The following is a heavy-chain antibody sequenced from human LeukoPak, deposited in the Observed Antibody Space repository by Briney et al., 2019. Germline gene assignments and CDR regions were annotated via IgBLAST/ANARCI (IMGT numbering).Heavy chain of an antibody. D-gene: IGHD2-8*01. CDR2: ISSSSSYI. V-gene: IGHV3-21*01. CDR1: GFTFSSYS. Sequence: GVSLRLSCAASGFTFSSYSMKWVRQAPGKGLEWVSSISSSSSYIYYADSVKGRFTISRDNAKNSLYLQVNSLRAEDTAVYYCARSNLYSTSLDAFDIWGQGTMVTVSS. J-gene: IGHJ3*02. CDR3: ARSNLYSTSLDAFDI.